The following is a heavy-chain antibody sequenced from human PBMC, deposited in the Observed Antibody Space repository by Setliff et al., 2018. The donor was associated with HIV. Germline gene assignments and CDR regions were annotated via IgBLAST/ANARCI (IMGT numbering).Heavy chain of an antibody. CDR3: ATSPRGTYYDILSGRPRGWFDP. J-gene: IGHJ5*02. CDR2: IIPIYGTP. V-gene: IGHV1-69*13. Sequence: VKVSCKASGGTFSSYAITWVRQAPGQGPEWMGGIIPIYGTPNYAQRFQGRVTITADESTSTAYMDLSSLTSDDTAVYYCATSPRGTYYDILSGRPRGWFDPWGQGTLVTVSS. CDR1: GGTFSSYA. D-gene: IGHD3-9*01.